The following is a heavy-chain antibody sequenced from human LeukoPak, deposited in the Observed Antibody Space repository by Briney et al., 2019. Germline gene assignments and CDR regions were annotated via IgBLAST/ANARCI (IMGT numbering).Heavy chain of an antibody. V-gene: IGHV1-69*05. CDR3: ARGPMFGSGSYYNY. CDR1: GGTFSSYA. J-gene: IGHJ4*02. D-gene: IGHD3-10*01. Sequence: GSSVKVSCKASGGTFSSYAISWVRQAPGQGLEWMGGIIPIFGTANYAQKFQGRVTIITDESTSTAYMELSSLRSEDTAVYYCARGPMFGSGSYYNYWGQGTLVTVSS. CDR2: IIPIFGTA.